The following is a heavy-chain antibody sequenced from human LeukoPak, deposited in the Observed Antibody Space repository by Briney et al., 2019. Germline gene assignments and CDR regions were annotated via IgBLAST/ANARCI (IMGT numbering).Heavy chain of an antibody. J-gene: IGHJ4*02. CDR3: ARPPYKQQLVGYFDY. CDR2: ISYDGSNK. CDR1: GFTFSTYE. D-gene: IGHD6-13*01. V-gene: IGHV3-30*04. Sequence: GGSLRLSCAASGFTFSTYEMNWVRQAPGKGLEWVAVISYDGSNKYYADSVKGRFTISRDNSKNTLYLQMNSLRAEDTAVYYCARPPYKQQLVGYFDYWGQGTLVTVSS.